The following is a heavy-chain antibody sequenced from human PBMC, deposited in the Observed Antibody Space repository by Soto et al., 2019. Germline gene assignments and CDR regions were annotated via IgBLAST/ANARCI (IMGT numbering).Heavy chain of an antibody. D-gene: IGHD3-9*01. Sequence: QVQLQESGPGLVKPSETLSLTCTVSGGSINSYYWSWIRQPPGKGLEWIGYIYYSGSTNYNPSLKSLVTXXIXTXXNQFSLKLSSVTAADTAVYYCASSILTGYYYGMDVWGQGTTVTVSS. CDR3: ASSILTGYYYGMDV. V-gene: IGHV4-59*01. CDR2: IYYSGST. CDR1: GGSINSYY. J-gene: IGHJ6*02.